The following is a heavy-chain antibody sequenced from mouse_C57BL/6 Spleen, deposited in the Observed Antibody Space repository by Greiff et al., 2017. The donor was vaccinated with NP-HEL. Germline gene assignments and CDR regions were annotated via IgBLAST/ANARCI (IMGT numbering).Heavy chain of an antibody. J-gene: IGHJ1*03. CDR1: GYTFTSYW. V-gene: IGHV1-69*01. D-gene: IGHD3-2*02. CDR3: ESPSLGGYFDV. Sequence: VQLQQPGAELVMPGASVKLSCKASGYTFTSYWMHWVKQRPGQGLEWIGEIDPSDSYTNYNQKFKGKSTLTVDKSSSTAYMQLSSLTSEASAVYYCESPSLGGYFDVWGTGTTVTVSS. CDR2: IDPSDSYT.